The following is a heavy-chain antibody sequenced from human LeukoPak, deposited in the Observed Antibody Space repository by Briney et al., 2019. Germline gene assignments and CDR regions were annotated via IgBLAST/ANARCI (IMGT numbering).Heavy chain of an antibody. D-gene: IGHD6-6*01. J-gene: IGHJ4*02. CDR2: IYTSGST. V-gene: IGHV4-4*07. Sequence: SETLSLTCTVSGGSISSYYWSWIRQPAGKGLEWIGRIYTSGSTNYNPSLKSRVTMSVDTSKNQFSLKLSSVTAADTAVYYCARMGAESYSSSPGFDYWGQGTLVTVSS. CDR3: ARMGAESYSSSPGFDY. CDR1: GGSISSYY.